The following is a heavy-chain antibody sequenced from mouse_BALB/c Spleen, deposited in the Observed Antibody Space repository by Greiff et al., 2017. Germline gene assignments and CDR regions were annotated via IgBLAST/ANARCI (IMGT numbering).Heavy chain of an antibody. CDR3: ARYDARAMDY. D-gene: IGHD2-14*01. CDR2: IYPGDGDT. Sequence: VKLQESGAELVRPGSSVKISCKASGYAFSSYWMNWVKQRPGQGLEWIGQIYPGDGDTNYNGKFKGKATLTADKSSSTAYMQLSSLTSEDSAVYFCARYDARAMDYWGQGTSVTVSS. V-gene: IGHV1-80*01. CDR1: GYAFSSYW. J-gene: IGHJ4*01.